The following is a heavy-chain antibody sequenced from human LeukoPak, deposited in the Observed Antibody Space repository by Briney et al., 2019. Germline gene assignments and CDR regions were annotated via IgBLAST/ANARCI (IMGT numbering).Heavy chain of an antibody. J-gene: IGHJ4*02. Sequence: PSETLSLTCAVYGGSFSDYYWSWIRQPPGKGLEWVGEINHSGSTNYNPSLKSRVTILVDTSKNQFSLKLSSVTAADTAVYYCARGLTSMPPGGYWGQGTLVTVSS. CDR2: INHSGST. CDR3: ARGLTSMPPGGY. CDR1: GGSFSDYY. V-gene: IGHV4-34*01. D-gene: IGHD2/OR15-2a*01.